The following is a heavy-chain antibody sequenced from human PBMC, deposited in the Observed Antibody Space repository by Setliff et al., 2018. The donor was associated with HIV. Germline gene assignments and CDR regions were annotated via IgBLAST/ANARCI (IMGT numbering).Heavy chain of an antibody. Sequence: SVKVSCKASGGTVTAYAISWVRQAPGQGLEWMGGTIPIFGTANYAQKFQDRLTISADESTSTAYMELSSLRSEDTAVYYCARDLPELTGRSFDPWGQGTLVTVSS. J-gene: IGHJ5*02. CDR2: TIPIFGTA. D-gene: IGHD1-20*01. CDR1: GGTVTAYA. CDR3: ARDLPELTGRSFDP. V-gene: IGHV1-69*13.